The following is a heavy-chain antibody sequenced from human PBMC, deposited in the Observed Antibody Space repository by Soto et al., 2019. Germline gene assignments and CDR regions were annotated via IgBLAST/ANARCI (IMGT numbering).Heavy chain of an antibody. CDR1: GGSISSYY. D-gene: IGHD6-13*01. V-gene: IGHV4-4*07. CDR3: AIEPPIAAGGTYYYYCSMDV. J-gene: IGHJ6*04. Sequence: QVQLQESGPGLVKPSETLSLTCTVSGGSISSYYWSWIRQPAGKGLEWIGRIYTSGSTNYNPSLKSRVTRSVDTSKNQFSLKLSSVTAADTAVYYCAIEPPIAAGGTYYYYCSMDVWGKGTTVTVSS. CDR2: IYTSGST.